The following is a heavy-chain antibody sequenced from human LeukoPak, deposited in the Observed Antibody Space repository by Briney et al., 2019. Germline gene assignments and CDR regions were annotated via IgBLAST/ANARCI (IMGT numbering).Heavy chain of an antibody. CDR2: IHNSEST. CDR3: ARQVTFGYAYAYYFDY. D-gene: IGHD5-18*01. J-gene: IGHJ4*02. CDR1: GDSISTTNYY. V-gene: IGHV4-39*01. Sequence: SETLSLTCAVSGDSISTTNYYWGWIRQPPGKGLEWIGNIHNSESTYYNPSLKSRATISVDTSKNQFSLKLSSVTAADTAVYYCARQVTFGYAYAYYFDYWGQGSLVTVSS.